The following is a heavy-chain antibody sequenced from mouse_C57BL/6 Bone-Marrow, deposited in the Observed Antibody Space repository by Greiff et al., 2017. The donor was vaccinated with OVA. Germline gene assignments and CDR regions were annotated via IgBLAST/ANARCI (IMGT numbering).Heavy chain of an antibody. CDR2: IYPGSGST. D-gene: IGHD2-4*01. V-gene: IGHV1-55*01. J-gene: IGHJ2*01. CDR3: ARSPIYYDYDYDFDD. Sequence: VQLQQPGAELVKPGASVKMSCKASGYTFTSYWINWVKQRPGRGLEWIGGIYPGSGSTNYNEKFKSKATLTVDTSSSTAYMQLSSLTSEDSAVYYCARSPIYYDYDYDFDDWGQGTTLTVSS. CDR1: GYTFTSYW.